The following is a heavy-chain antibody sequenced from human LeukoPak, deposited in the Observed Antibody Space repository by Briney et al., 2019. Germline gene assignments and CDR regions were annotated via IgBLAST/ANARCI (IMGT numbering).Heavy chain of an antibody. V-gene: IGHV1-69*13. J-gene: IGHJ3*02. CDR1: GGTFISYA. CDR3: ARDWNCGGDCFAFDI. D-gene: IGHD2-21*02. CDR2: IIPILGTA. Sequence: ASVKVSCKASGGTFISYAISWVRQAPGQGLEWMGGIIPILGTANYAQKFQARVTITADESTITAYMELSSLRSEDTAVYYCARDWNCGGDCFAFDIWGQGTMVTVSS.